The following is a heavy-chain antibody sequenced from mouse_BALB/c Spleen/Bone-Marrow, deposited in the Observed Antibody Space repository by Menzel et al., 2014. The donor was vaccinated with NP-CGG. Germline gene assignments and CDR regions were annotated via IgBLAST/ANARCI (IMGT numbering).Heavy chain of an antibody. CDR1: GYSITSGYS. D-gene: IGHD2-1*01. Sequence: ESGPDLVKPSQSLSLTCTVTGYSITSGYSWHWIRQFPGNKLEWMGYIHYSGSTNYNPSLKSRISITRDTSKSQFFLQLNSVTTEDTATYYCTRRGYGNWGYYAMDYWGQGTSVTVSS. J-gene: IGHJ4*01. CDR2: IHYSGST. V-gene: IGHV3-1*02. CDR3: TRRGYGNWGYYAMDY.